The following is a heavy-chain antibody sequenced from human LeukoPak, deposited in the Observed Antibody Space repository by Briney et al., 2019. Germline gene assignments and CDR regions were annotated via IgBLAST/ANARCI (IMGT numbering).Heavy chain of an antibody. V-gene: IGHV6-1*01. CDR3: AKGTNYCSGGSCYSGYYYYYMDV. CDR2: TYYRSKWYN. D-gene: IGHD2-15*01. J-gene: IGHJ6*03. Sequence: SRTLSLTCAISGDSVSSNSAAWNWIRQSPSRGLEWLGRTYYRSKWYNDYAVSVKSRITINPDTSKNQFSLQLNSVTPEDTAVYYCAKGTNYCSGGSCYSGYYYYYMDVWGKGTTVTISS. CDR1: GDSVSSNSAA.